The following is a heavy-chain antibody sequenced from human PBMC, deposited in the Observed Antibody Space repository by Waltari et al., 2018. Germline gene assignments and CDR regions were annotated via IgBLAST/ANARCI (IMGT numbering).Heavy chain of an antibody. CDR1: GGSISTNYN. D-gene: IGHD4-17*01. Sequence: QLQLQESGPGLVKPSETLSLTCTVSGGSISTNYNWGWIRQPPGKGLEWMGNMQYRGGTFYIPSLKSRVTISLDTPKNQFSLKRSSVGAADTAVYFCGRIAFGDDGGYFQHWGQGTLVTVSS. V-gene: IGHV4-39*01. J-gene: IGHJ1*01. CDR3: GRIAFGDDGGYFQH. CDR2: MQYRGGT.